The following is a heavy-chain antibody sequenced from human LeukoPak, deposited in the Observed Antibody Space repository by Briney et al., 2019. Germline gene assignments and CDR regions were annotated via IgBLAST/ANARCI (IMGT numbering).Heavy chain of an antibody. CDR1: GLIVSSNY. Sequence: GGSLRLSCAASGLIVSSNYMSWVRQAPGRGLEWVSIIYGDGSTYYADSVKGRFTISRDNSRNTVYLQMNSLRAEDTAVYYCARVVSYGYRIDYWGQGTLVTVSS. CDR3: ARVVSYGYRIDY. D-gene: IGHD5-18*01. V-gene: IGHV3-53*01. CDR2: IYGDGST. J-gene: IGHJ4*02.